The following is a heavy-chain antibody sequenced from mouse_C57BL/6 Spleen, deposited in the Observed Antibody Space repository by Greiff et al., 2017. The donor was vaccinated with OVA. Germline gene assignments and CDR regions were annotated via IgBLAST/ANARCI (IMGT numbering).Heavy chain of an antibody. Sequence: EVQLQQSGPELVKPGASVKISCKASGYTFTDYYMNWVKQSHGKSLEWIGDINPNNGGTSYNQKFKGKATLTVDKSSSTAYMELRSLTSEDSAVYYCAYDYDEAYWGQGTLVTVSA. CDR2: INPNNGGT. CDR1: GYTFTDYY. V-gene: IGHV1-26*01. CDR3: AYDYDEAY. D-gene: IGHD2-4*01. J-gene: IGHJ3*01.